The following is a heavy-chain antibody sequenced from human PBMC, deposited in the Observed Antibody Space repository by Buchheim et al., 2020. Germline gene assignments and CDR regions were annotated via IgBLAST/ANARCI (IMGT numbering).Heavy chain of an antibody. Sequence: QVQPQESGPGLVEPSGSLSLTCAVSGGSISSANWWTWVRQPPGKGLEWIGAIYHSGNTNYNPSLKSRVSISVDKSKNQFSLRLSSVTAADTAVYYCASSSGWWRIDNWGQGTL. CDR1: GGSISSANW. V-gene: IGHV4-4*02. CDR2: IYHSGNT. D-gene: IGHD6-19*01. J-gene: IGHJ4*02. CDR3: ASSSGWWRIDN.